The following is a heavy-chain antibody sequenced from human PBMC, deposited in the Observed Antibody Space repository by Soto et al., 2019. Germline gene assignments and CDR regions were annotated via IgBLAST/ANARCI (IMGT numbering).Heavy chain of an antibody. J-gene: IGHJ4*02. CDR1: GFTFSSYG. CDR3: ANERSSGYLNLFDS. CDR2: ITYDGSNK. V-gene: IGHV3-30*18. D-gene: IGHD6-19*01. Sequence: QVQLVESGGGVVQPGRSLRLSCAASGFTFSSYGMHWVRQAPGKGLEWVAVITYDGSNKYYADSVKGRFTISRDKSKKALYLQMNSLRAENTAVYYCANERSSGYLNLFDSWGQRTLVNV.